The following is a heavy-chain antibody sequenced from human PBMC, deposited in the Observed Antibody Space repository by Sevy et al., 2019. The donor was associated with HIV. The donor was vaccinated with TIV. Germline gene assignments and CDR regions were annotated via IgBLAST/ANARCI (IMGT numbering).Heavy chain of an antibody. V-gene: IGHV3-9*01. Sequence: GGSLRLSCAASGFTFDDYAMHWVRQPPGKGPEWVSGISWNSESIAYADSVKGRFTISRDNAKNSVILQMNSLRPQDTALYYCTKDMSASAYAAALAAADTPFNIFDYWGQGTLVTVSS. CDR1: GFTFDDYA. D-gene: IGHD6-13*01. CDR2: ISWNSESI. CDR3: TKDMSASAYAAALAAADTPFNIFDY. J-gene: IGHJ4*02.